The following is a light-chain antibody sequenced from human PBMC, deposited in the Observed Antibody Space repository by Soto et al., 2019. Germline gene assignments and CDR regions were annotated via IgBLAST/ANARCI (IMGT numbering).Light chain of an antibody. J-gene: IGKJ1*01. CDR1: QNVGNN. CDR3: QQYNNWPPWT. CDR2: GAS. Sequence: EIVLTQSPATLSLSPGERATLSCRASQNVGNNLVWYQQKPGQAPRLLIYGASTRATGIPARFSGSGSETEFTLTISSLQSEDFAVYYCQQYNNWPPWTFGQGTKVDIK. V-gene: IGKV3-15*01.